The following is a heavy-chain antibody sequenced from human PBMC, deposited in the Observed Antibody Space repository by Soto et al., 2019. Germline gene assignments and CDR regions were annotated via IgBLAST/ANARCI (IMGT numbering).Heavy chain of an antibody. J-gene: IGHJ4*02. CDR1: GYTFTSYG. Sequence: ASVKVSCKASGYTFTSYGISWVRQAPGQGLEWMGWISAYNGNTNYAQKLQGRVTMTTDTSTSTAYMELRSLRSDDTAVYYCARVPHKAAAGTWGDYWGQGTLVTVSS. CDR2: ISAYNGNT. D-gene: IGHD6-13*01. CDR3: ARVPHKAAAGTWGDY. V-gene: IGHV1-18*01.